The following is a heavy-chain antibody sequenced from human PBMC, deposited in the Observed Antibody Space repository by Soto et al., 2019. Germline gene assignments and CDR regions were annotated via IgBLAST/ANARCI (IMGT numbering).Heavy chain of an antibody. Sequence: QVQLVESGGGVVQPGRSLRLSCAASGFTFSSNGMHWVRQAPGKGLEWVAVISYEGSNKKYADSVKGRFTISRDNSKNTLDLQMNSLRAEDTAVYYCAKAGEMATIDYWGQGTLVTVSS. CDR1: GFTFSSNG. CDR3: AKAGEMATIDY. J-gene: IGHJ4*02. D-gene: IGHD3-16*01. CDR2: ISYEGSNK. V-gene: IGHV3-30*18.